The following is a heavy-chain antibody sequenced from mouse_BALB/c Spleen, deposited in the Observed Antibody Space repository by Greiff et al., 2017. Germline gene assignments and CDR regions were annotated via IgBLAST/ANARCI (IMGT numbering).Heavy chain of an antibody. CDR1: GFTFSSYT. Sequence: EVQLVESGGGLVKPGGSLKLSCAASGFTFSSYTMSWVRQTPEKRLEWVATISSGGSYTYYPDSVKGRFTISRDNAKNTLYLQMSSLKSEDTAMYYCTRDTNVFAYWGQGTLVTVSA. V-gene: IGHV5-6-4*01. CDR2: ISSGGSYT. J-gene: IGHJ3*01. D-gene: IGHD1-1*01. CDR3: TRDTNVFAY.